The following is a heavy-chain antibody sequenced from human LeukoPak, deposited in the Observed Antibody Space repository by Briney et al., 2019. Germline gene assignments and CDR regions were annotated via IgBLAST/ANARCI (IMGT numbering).Heavy chain of an antibody. V-gene: IGHV4-59*01. CDR3: ARGHYDILTGYYLSHPLGY. Sequence: SETLSLTCTVSGGSISSYYWSWIRQPPGKGLEWIGYIYYSGSTNYNPSLKSRVTISVDTSKNQFSLKLSSVTAADTAVYYCARGHYDILTGYYLSHPLGYWGQGTLVTVSS. CDR1: GGSISSYY. D-gene: IGHD3-9*01. CDR2: IYYSGST. J-gene: IGHJ4*02.